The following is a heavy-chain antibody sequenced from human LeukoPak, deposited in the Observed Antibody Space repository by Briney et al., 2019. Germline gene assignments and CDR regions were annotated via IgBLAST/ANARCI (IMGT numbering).Heavy chain of an antibody. CDR2: IFHSGSA. CDR3: ARKDYGGRPRGFDP. CDR1: GDSISSGSYS. D-gene: IGHD4-23*01. J-gene: IGHJ5*02. V-gene: IGHV4-30-2*01. Sequence: SETLSLTCTVSGDSISSGSYSLNWIRQPPGKGLEWIGYIFHSGSAYYNPSLKSRVTMSVDRSKNHFSLKLISVTAADTAVYYRARKDYGGRPRGFDPWGQGTLVTVSS.